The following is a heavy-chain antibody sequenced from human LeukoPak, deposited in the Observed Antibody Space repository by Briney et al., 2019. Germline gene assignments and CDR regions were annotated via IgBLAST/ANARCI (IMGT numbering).Heavy chain of an antibody. D-gene: IGHD2-2*01. CDR1: GFTLSSYY. Sequence: GGSLRLPCVASGFTLSSYYMHWVRQVPGKGLVWVSCINGDGSSTKYADSVKGRFTISRDNAKNSLYLQMNSLRAEDTALYYCAKSGGVGCSSTSCYGGAFDIWGQGTMVTVSS. CDR3: AKSGGVGCSSTSCYGGAFDI. V-gene: IGHV3-74*01. CDR2: INGDGSST. J-gene: IGHJ3*02.